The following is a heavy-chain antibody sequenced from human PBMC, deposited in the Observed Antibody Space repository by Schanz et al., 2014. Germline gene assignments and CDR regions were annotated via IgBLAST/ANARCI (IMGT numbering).Heavy chain of an antibody. V-gene: IGHV3-30-3*01. D-gene: IGHD6-19*01. CDR2: ISYDGRNK. CDR3: AIIGVMVAVAGTRADY. Sequence: GQLAESGGGLVQPGGSLRLSCAVSGFTVSSNHMSWVRQAPGKGLEWVAVISYDGRNKYYADSVKGRFTISRDNSKNTLYLQMNSLRAEDTALYYCAIIGVMVAVAGTRADYWGQGTLVTVSS. J-gene: IGHJ4*02. CDR1: GFTVSSNH.